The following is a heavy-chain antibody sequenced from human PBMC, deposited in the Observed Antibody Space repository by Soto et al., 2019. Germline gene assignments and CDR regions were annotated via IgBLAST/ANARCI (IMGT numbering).Heavy chain of an antibody. D-gene: IGHD2-2*01. CDR1: GYTFTDCY. CDR2: INPNSGDT. V-gene: IGHV1-2*04. CDR3: SRSLKYCSSTSFYFSHYYYYFDV. J-gene: IGHJ6*03. Sequence: ASVKVSCKTSGYTFTDCYMHWVRQAPGQGLEWMGWINPNSGDTNYAQKFQGWVTMTRDTSISTAYMELSGLKSDDTVVYYCSRSLKYCSSTSFYFSHYYYYFDVWGKGTTVTVSS.